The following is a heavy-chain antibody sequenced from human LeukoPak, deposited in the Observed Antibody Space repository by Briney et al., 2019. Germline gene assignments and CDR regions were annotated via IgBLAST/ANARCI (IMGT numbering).Heavy chain of an antibody. D-gene: IGHD6-19*01. CDR2: IYTSGST. Sequence: SETLSLTCTVSGGSISSYYWSRIRQPAGKGLEWIGRIYTSGSTNYNPSLKSRVTISLDTPKKQFSLKLSSVTAADTAVYYCASVRGYSSGWYASGFDPWGQGTLVTVSS. J-gene: IGHJ5*02. CDR3: ASVRGYSSGWYASGFDP. CDR1: GGSISSYY. V-gene: IGHV4-4*07.